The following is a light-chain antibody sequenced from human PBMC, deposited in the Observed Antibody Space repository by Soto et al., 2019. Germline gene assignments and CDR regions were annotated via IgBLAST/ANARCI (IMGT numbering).Light chain of an antibody. CDR1: QSVSSY. CDR3: QQRSNWPPRIT. Sequence: EIVLTQSPATRSLSPGERATLSCRASQSVSSYLAWYQQKPGQAPRLLIYDASNRATGIPARLSGSESGTDFTLTISSLEPEDFAVYYCQQRSNWPPRITFGQGTRLEIK. CDR2: DAS. V-gene: IGKV3-11*01. J-gene: IGKJ5*01.